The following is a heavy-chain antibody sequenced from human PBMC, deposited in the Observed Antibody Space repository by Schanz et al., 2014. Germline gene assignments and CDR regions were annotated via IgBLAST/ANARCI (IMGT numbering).Heavy chain of an antibody. D-gene: IGHD6-19*01. V-gene: IGHV3-66*03. CDR1: GFTVNTNY. Sequence: EVQLVESGGGLIHPGGSLRLSCAVSGFTVNTNYMTWVRQAPGKGLEWISRINDDGSSATYADSVKGRFTISRDNSRNTLFLQMESLRTEDTAVYHCAKERDITGWNHGDYWGQGTLVIVSS. CDR2: INDDGSSA. J-gene: IGHJ4*02. CDR3: AKERDITGWNHGDY.